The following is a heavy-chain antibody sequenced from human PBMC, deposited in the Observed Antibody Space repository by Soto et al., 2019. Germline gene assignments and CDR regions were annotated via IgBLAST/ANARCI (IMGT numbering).Heavy chain of an antibody. Sequence: PGGCLSLSCAVSGFIFNNYAMSWVRQAPGEGLEWVSAVIRIVSRTYYADSVKERLTLSRDTSTNTVYFQRNNLRAEGTAVNYCSKGSVVVAAKFDSWGQGTLVPV. V-gene: IGHV3-23*01. CDR3: SKGSVVVAAKFDS. CDR2: VIRIVSRT. CDR1: GFIFNNYA. J-gene: IGHJ4*02. D-gene: IGHD2-21*02.